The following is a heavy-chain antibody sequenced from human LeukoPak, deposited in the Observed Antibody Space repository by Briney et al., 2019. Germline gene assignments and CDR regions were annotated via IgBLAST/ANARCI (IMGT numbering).Heavy chain of an antibody. J-gene: IGHJ4*02. CDR3: VRVDNGGNYFDY. Sequence: SETLSLTCTVSGGSISSYYWSWIRQPPGKGLEWIGSTYHSGSTYYNPSLKSRLTISADTSKNQFSLRLSSVTAADTAVYYCVRVDNGGNYFDYWGQGTLVTVSS. D-gene: IGHD4-23*01. CDR1: GGSISSYY. CDR2: TYHSGST. V-gene: IGHV4-38-2*02.